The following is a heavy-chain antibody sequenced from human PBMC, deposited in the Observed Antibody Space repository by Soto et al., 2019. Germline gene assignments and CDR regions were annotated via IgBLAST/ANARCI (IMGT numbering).Heavy chain of an antibody. CDR1: GFTFSGSA. D-gene: IGHD2-15*01. CDR2: IRSKANNYAT. J-gene: IGHJ6*02. V-gene: IGHV3-73*02. Sequence: QLVESGGGLVQLGGSLRLSCAASGFTFSGSALHWVRQAPGKGLEWVARIRSKANNYATSYAASVEGRFTISRDDRRNMAFLQMNGLKAEDTAVYYCTPSTRSYCRGGKCHSVYYYYAMDAWGQGTTVTVSS. CDR3: TPSTRSYCRGGKCHSVYYYYAMDA.